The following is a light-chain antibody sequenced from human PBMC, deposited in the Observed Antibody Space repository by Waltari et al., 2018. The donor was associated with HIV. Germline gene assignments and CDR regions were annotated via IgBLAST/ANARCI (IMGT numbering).Light chain of an antibody. CDR3: HQYGSSPRT. CDR1: QSVSDNY. CDR2: GAS. J-gene: IGKJ1*01. V-gene: IGKV3-20*01. Sequence: RATLSCRASQSVSDNYLAWYQQKPGQAPRLLMYGASRRATGIPDRFRGSGSGTDFSLSISRLEPEDFAVYYCHQYGSSPRTFGQGTKVEIK.